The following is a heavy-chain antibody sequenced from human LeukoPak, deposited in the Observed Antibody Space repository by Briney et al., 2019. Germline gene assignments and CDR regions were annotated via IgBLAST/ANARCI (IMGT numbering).Heavy chain of an antibody. CDR3: AKDSNGWYQRGSNYFDY. CDR1: GFTFGDYA. CDR2: ISGSGSST. Sequence: GGSLRLSCTASGFTFGDYAMSWIRQAPGKGLEWVSTISGSGSSTYYVDSVKGRFTISRDNSKNTLCLQMNSLRAEDTAEYYCAKDSNGWYQRGSNYFDYWGQGTLVTVSS. D-gene: IGHD6-19*01. V-gene: IGHV3-23*01. J-gene: IGHJ4*02.